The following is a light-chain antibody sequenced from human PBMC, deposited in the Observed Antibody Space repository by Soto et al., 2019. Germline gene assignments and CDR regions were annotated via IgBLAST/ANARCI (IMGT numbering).Light chain of an antibody. V-gene: IGKV1-5*03. CDR3: QQYNSYST. Sequence: IQITQSPSTLSAYVGDRVTITCRASQSISSWLAWYQQKPGKAPKLLIYKASSLESGVPSRFSGSGSGTEFTLTISSLQPDDFATYYCQQYNSYSTFGQGTKV. CDR2: KAS. CDR1: QSISSW. J-gene: IGKJ1*01.